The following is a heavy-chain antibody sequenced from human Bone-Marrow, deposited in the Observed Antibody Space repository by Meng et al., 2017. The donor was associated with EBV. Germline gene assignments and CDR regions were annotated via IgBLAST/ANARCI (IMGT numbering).Heavy chain of an antibody. V-gene: IGHV1-8*01. J-gene: IGHJ5*02. CDR1: GHPFTRYD. D-gene: IGHD3-10*01. CDR2: MNPESGDT. Sequence: LLQSGAEVKKPGAPVTVSCKASGHPFTRYDIHWVRPAPGQGLEWMGWMNPESGDTGYVQKFQGRVTMTRNISKNTAYMDLSSLRSEDTAVYYCARVVYASGSYRSDPWGQGTLVTVSS. CDR3: ARVVYASGSYRSDP.